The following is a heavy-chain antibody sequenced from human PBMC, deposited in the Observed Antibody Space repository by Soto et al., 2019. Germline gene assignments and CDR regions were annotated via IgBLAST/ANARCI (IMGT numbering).Heavy chain of an antibody. CDR1: GFTFTTYS. Sequence: DVQLVESGGGLVQPGGSLRLSCVTSGFTFTTYSMNWVRQTPGQGLEWLSYIANSHTSYADSVKGRFTISRDIARNSLYLQMNSLRAEDTGVYYCVRDADIVPAGQHMVHGDYWGQGTLVTVSS. J-gene: IGHJ4*02. D-gene: IGHD5-12*01. CDR2: IANSHT. CDR3: VRDADIVPAGQHMVHGDY. V-gene: IGHV3-48*01.